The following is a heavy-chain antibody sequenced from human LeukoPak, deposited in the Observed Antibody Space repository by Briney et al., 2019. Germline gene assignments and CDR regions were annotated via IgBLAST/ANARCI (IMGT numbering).Heavy chain of an antibody. CDR2: INPNSGGT. Sequence: ASVKVSCKASGYTFTGYYMHWVRQAPGQGLEWMGWINPNSGGTNYAQKFRGRVTMTRDTSISTAYMELSRLRSDDTAVYYCASVYYDFWSGPTSDAFDIWGQGTMVTVSS. CDR1: GYTFTGYY. J-gene: IGHJ3*02. D-gene: IGHD3-3*01. CDR3: ASVYYDFWSGPTSDAFDI. V-gene: IGHV1-2*02.